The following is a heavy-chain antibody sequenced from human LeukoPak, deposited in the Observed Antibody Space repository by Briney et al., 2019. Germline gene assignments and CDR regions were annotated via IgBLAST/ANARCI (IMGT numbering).Heavy chain of an antibody. CDR3: AREDSGGDCLGY. V-gene: IGHV1-2*02. D-gene: IGHD2-21*01. Sequence: GASVKVSCKTSGYTFTAYYIHWVRQAPGQGLQWMGWLNSKNGDTTYAQKFQGRVTMTRDTSISTAYMELSRLRSDDTAVYYCAREDSGGDCLGYWGQGTLVTVSS. CDR1: GYTFTAYY. CDR2: LNSKNGDT. J-gene: IGHJ4*02.